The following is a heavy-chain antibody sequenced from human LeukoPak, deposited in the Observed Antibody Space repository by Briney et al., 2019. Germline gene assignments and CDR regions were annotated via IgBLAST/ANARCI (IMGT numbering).Heavy chain of an antibody. D-gene: IGHD4-17*01. CDR3: TTGSYGDLQDY. J-gene: IGHJ4*02. CDR2: INSKTDGGTT. Sequence: PGGSLRLSCAASGFTFSNAWMSWVRQAPGKGLEWVGRINSKTDGGTTDYAAPVKGRFTISRDDSKNTLYLQMNSLKTEDTAAYYCTTGSYGDLQDYWGQGTLVTVSS. CDR1: GFTFSNAW. V-gene: IGHV3-15*01.